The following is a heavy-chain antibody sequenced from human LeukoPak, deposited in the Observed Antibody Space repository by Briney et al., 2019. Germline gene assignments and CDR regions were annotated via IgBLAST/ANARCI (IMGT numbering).Heavy chain of an antibody. CDR2: INPSGTS. CDR1: GYSFDTYY. V-gene: IGHV1-46*02. CDR3: ARDMTTQGSREGIFDY. Sequence: EASVKVSCKSSGYSFDTYYMHWIRRAPGQGLEWMGIINPSGTSSTTQKLHGRITMTRDMSTGTVYMELSSLRSEDTAVYYCARDMTTQGSREGIFDYWGQGTLVTVSS. J-gene: IGHJ4*02. D-gene: IGHD3-10*01.